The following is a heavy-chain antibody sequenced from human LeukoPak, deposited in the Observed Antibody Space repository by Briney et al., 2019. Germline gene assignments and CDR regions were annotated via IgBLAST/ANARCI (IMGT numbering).Heavy chain of an antibody. D-gene: IGHD5-12*01. CDR3: ARRYSYGSDI. CDR2: ISYSGST. CDR1: GGSKSSYF. J-gene: IGHJ3*02. V-gene: IGHV4-59*01. Sequence: SETLSLTCTVSGGSKSSYFWSWIRQPPGKGLAWIGYISYSGSTNYNPSLKSRVTISVDTSKNQFSLKLSSVTAADTAVYYCARRYSYGSDIWGQGTMVTVSS.